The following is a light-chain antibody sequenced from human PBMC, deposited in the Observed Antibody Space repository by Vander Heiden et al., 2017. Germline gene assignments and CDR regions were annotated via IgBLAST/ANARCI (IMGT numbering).Light chain of an antibody. CDR2: DAA. J-gene: IGKJ5*01. V-gene: IGKV3-11*01. CDR3: QHRTNGPPST. Sequence: VLPQATATLSLSPGERATLSCRASKSLDHYLPRYQQKPGEAPRLLIYDAANRATGIPARFSGSGSATDVTLTISSLEAEDFAVYYCQHRTNGPPSTFGQGTRLEIK. CDR1: KSLDHY.